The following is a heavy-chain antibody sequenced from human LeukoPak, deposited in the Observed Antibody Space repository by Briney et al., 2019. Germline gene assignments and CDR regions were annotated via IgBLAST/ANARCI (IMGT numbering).Heavy chain of an antibody. CDR1: GGSISSYY. Sequence: SETLSLTCTVSGGSISSYYWSWIRQPPGKGLEWIGYIYYSGSTYYNPSLKSRVTISVDTSNNQFSLKLSSVTAADTAVYYCARDLGNCGGDCYSGGFDPWGQGTLVTVSS. J-gene: IGHJ5*02. CDR2: IYYSGST. D-gene: IGHD2-21*02. V-gene: IGHV4-30-4*01. CDR3: ARDLGNCGGDCYSGGFDP.